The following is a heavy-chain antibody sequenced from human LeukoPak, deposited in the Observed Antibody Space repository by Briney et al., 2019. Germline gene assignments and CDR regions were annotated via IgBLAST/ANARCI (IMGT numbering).Heavy chain of an antibody. D-gene: IGHD4-17*01. Sequence: SVKVSCKASGDTFTSYGISWVRQAPGQGLEWMGWITPFNGNTNYAQKFQDRVTITRDRSMSTAYMELSSLRSEDTAMYYCASTNDYGDYGDAFDIWGQGTMVTVSS. CDR3: ASTNDYGDYGDAFDI. J-gene: IGHJ3*02. CDR1: GDTFTSYG. CDR2: ITPFNGNT. V-gene: IGHV1-45*02.